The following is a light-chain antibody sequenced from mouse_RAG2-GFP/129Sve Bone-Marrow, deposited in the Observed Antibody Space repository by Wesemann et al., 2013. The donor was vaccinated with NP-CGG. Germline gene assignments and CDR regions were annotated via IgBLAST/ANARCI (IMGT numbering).Light chain of an antibody. V-gene: IGKV6-13*01. CDR1: QNVGTN. J-gene: IGKJ2*01. CDR3: QQYSSYPYT. Sequence: DIVMTQSQKFMSTSVGDRVSVTCKASQNVGTNVAWYQQKPGQSPKLLIYSASNRYTGVPDRFTGSGSGTDFTLTISNMQSEDLADYFCQQYSSYPYTFGGGTKLEIK. CDR2: SAS.